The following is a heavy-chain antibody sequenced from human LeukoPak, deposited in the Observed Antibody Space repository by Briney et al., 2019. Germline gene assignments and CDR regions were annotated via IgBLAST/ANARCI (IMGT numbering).Heavy chain of an antibody. CDR2: ISSSSSYI. CDR1: GFTFSSYS. J-gene: IGHJ4*02. CDR3: ARDPTDYDSSGYE. V-gene: IGHV3-21*01. D-gene: IGHD3-22*01. Sequence: GGSLRLSCAASGFTFSSYSMNWVRQAPGKGLEWVSSISSSSSYIYYADSVKGRFTISRDNAKMSLYLQMNSLRAEDTAVYYCARDPTDYDSSGYEWGQGTLLTVSS.